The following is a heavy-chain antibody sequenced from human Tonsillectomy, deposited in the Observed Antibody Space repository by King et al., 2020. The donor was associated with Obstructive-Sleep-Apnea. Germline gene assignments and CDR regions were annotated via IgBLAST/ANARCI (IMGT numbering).Heavy chain of an antibody. CDR3: ARDLGLDIVGVPAAMR. Sequence: VQLVESGGGLVKPGGSLRLSCVASGFTFSSYSMNWVRQAPGKGLEWVSSISSSSSYIYYAESVKGRLTITRDNAKNSLYLQMNSLRAEDTAVYYCARDLGLDIVGVPAAMRGGQGTLVTVSS. CDR2: ISSSSSYI. CDR1: GFTFSSYS. V-gene: IGHV3-21*01. J-gene: IGHJ4*02. D-gene: IGHD2-2*01.